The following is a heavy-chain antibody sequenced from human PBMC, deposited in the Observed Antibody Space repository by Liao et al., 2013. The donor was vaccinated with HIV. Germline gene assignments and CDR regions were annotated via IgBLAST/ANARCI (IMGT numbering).Heavy chain of an antibody. CDR3: AREGPDGLRLSWYFDV. CDR2: IYTSGST. V-gene: IGHV4-61*02. Sequence: QVQLQESGPGLVKPSQTLSLTCTVSGGPINSGSYYWSWIRQPAGKGLEWIGRIYTSGSTNYNPSLKSRVAISVDTSKNQFSLKLSAVTAADTAVYYCAREGPDGLRLSWYFDVWGRGSLVTVSS. CDR1: GGPINSGSYY. D-gene: IGHD5-12*01. J-gene: IGHJ2*01.